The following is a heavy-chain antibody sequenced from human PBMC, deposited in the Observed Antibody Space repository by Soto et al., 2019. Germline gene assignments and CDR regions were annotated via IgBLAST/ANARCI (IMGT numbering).Heavy chain of an antibody. CDR3: ARGYSSSWYYYYGMDV. D-gene: IGHD6-13*01. J-gene: IGHJ6*02. CDR1: GYTFTSYG. V-gene: IGHV1-18*04. CDR2: ISAYNGNT. Sequence: SCKASGYTFTSYGISWVRQAPGQGLEWMGWISAYNGNTNYAQKLQGRVTMTTDTSTSTAYMELRSLRSDDTAVYYCARGYSSSWYYYYGMDVWGQGTTVTVSS.